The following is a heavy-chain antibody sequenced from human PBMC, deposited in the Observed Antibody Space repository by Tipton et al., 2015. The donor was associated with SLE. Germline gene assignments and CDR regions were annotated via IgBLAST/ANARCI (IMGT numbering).Heavy chain of an antibody. CDR3: ARHAGYCSGGSCSESTWYFDL. V-gene: IGHV4-59*08. J-gene: IGHJ2*01. Sequence: TLSLTCTVSGGSISSYYWSWIRQPPGKGLEWIGYIYYSGSTNYNPSLKSRVTISVDTSKNQFSLKLSSVTAADTAAYYCARHAGYCSGGSCSESTWYFDLWGRGTLVTVSS. CDR1: GGSISSYY. CDR2: IYYSGST. D-gene: IGHD2-15*01.